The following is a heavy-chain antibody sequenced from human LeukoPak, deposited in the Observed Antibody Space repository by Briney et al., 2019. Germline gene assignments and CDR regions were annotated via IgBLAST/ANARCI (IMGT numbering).Heavy chain of an antibody. D-gene: IGHD3-10*01. Sequence: PSETPSLTCTVSGGSISNYFWSWVRQPAGKGLEWIGRIYSTGRSDYNPSLKSRVTISVDTSKNQFSLKLSSVTAADTAVYYCARAVRGVKGRYFDYWGQGTLVTVSS. V-gene: IGHV4-4*07. CDR2: IYSTGRS. J-gene: IGHJ4*02. CDR1: GGSISNYF. CDR3: ARAVRGVKGRYFDY.